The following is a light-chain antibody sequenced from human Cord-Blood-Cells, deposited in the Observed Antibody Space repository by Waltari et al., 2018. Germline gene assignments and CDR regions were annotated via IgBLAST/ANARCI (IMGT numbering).Light chain of an antibody. J-gene: IGKJ1*01. V-gene: IGKV3-15*01. Sequence: EIVMTQSPATLSVSPGERATLSCRASQCVSSNLAWYQQKPGQDPRLLIYGASTRATGIPARFSGSGSGTEFTLTISSLQSEDFAVYYCQQYNNWLRTFGQGTKVEIK. CDR3: QQYNNWLRT. CDR2: GAS. CDR1: QCVSSN.